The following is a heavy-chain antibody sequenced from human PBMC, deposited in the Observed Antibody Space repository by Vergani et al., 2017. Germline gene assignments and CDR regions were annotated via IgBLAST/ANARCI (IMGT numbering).Heavy chain of an antibody. CDR3: ARVQRYYDSSGYYFDY. Sequence: EVQLLESGGGLVQPGGSLRLSCAASGFTFSSYAMSWVRQAPGKGLEWVSAISGSGGSTYYADSVKGRFTISRDNSKNSLYLQMNSLRAEDTAVYYCARVQRYYDSSGYYFDYWGQGTLVTVSS. V-gene: IGHV3-23*01. D-gene: IGHD3-22*01. J-gene: IGHJ4*02. CDR2: ISGSGGST. CDR1: GFTFSSYA.